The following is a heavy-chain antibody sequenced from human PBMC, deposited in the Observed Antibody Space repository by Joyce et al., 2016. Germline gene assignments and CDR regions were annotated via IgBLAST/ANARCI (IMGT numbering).Heavy chain of an antibody. D-gene: IGHD2-15*01. J-gene: IGHJ5*02. Sequence: QLQLQESGPGLVKPSETLSLTCTVSGGSVSNTNFYWGWIRQPPGRGLGWIGRIYHNGITYYNPSLKSRVTMFVDTSRNHFSLKLSSVTAADTAVYYCAREDKNWFDPWGQGTLVTVSS. CDR2: IYHNGIT. CDR3: AREDKNWFDP. CDR1: GGSVSNTNFY. V-gene: IGHV4-39*02.